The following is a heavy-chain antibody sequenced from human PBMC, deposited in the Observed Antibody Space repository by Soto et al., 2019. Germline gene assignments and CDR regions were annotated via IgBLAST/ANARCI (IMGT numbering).Heavy chain of an antibody. V-gene: IGHV4-39*01. CDR2: ILYTGTT. D-gene: IGHD2-21*01. CDR3: ARLGWGDGDSDY. Sequence: PSETLSLTCTVSGGSISNYFWGWIRQAPGKGLEWIGSILYTGTTSYNSSLEGRVAISVDTSNNQFSLKLNSVTAADTAVYYCARLGWGDGDSDYWGQGTLVTVSS. J-gene: IGHJ4*02. CDR1: GGSISNYF.